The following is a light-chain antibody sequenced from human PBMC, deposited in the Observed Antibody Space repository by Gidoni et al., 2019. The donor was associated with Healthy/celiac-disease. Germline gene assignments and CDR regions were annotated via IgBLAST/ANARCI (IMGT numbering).Light chain of an antibody. CDR1: ALPKQY. CDR2: KDS. CDR3: QSADRSGPV. J-gene: IGLJ2*01. V-gene: IGLV3-25*03. Sequence: SYELTQPPSVSVSPGQTARITCSGDALPKQYAYWYQQKPGQAPVLVIYKDSERPSGIPERFSGSSSGTTGTLTISGVQAEDEADYYCQSADRSGPVFGGGTKLTVL.